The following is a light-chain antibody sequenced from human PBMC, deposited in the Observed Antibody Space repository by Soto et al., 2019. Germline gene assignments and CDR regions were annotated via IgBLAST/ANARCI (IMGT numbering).Light chain of an antibody. J-gene: IGKJ5*01. CDR3: HLYHGCPIP. Sequence: MTEASTTLTGSPGEGASVSCRASQSVSSHLAWYQHKPGQAPRLLFYDASTRATGIPARFRGSESGTQFTLTISTVLSEGFAVYCCHLYHGCPIPVRQGTRLEIK. CDR2: DAS. CDR1: QSVSSH. V-gene: IGKV3-15*01.